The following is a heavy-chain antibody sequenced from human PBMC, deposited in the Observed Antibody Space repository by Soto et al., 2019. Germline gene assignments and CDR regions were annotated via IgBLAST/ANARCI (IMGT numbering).Heavy chain of an antibody. J-gene: IGHJ6*01. CDR2: VIPLFDTA. Sequence: QVQVVQSGAEVKKPGSSVKVSCKVSGGIFTNNAISWVRQAPGQGLEWLGGVIPLFDTAYYAQIFRGRLRIAAAGATTTAHMELSGLTSADTAVYFCATGGHNDGYIVYHGMDVWGQGTTVTVSA. V-gene: IGHV1-69*01. D-gene: IGHD5-18*01. CDR1: GGIFTNNA. CDR3: ATGGHNDGYIVYHGMDV.